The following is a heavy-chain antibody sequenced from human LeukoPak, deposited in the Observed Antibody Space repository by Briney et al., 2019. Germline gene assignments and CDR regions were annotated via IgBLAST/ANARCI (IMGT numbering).Heavy chain of an antibody. D-gene: IGHD5-24*01. Sequence: SETVSLTCTVSGGSISSYYWSWTRQPPGKGLEWIGYIYYSGSTNYNPSLKSRVTISVDTSKYQFSLKLSSVTAADTAVYYCARGFKKGDGYDFWGQGTLVPVSS. CDR1: GGSISSYY. CDR2: IYYSGST. J-gene: IGHJ1*01. V-gene: IGHV4-59*01. CDR3: ARGFKKGDGYDF.